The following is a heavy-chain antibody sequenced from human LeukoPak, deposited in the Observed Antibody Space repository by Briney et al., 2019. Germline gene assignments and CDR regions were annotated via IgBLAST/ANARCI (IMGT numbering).Heavy chain of an antibody. D-gene: IGHD3-9*01. CDR3: ATTVPHNYDILTGYCRFDY. CDR2: FDPEDGET. Sequence: ASVKVSCKVSGYTLTELSMHWVRQAPGKGLEWMGGFDPEDGETIYAQKFQGRVTMTEDTSTDTAYMELSSLRSEDTAVYYCATTVPHNYDILTGYCRFDYWGQGTLVTVSS. J-gene: IGHJ4*01. CDR1: GYTLTELS. V-gene: IGHV1-24*01.